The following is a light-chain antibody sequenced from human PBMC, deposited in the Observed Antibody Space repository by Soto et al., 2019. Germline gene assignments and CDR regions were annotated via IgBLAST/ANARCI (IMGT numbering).Light chain of an antibody. Sequence: VMTQSPLSLAPTLLHPASISCSSRQRLVSSDGNTYLNWFQHRPGQSPRRLIYKVSIRTSGVPDRFSGSGSGTDFTLKISRVEAEDVGVYYCMQALQTPPTFGQGTRLEIK. CDR2: KVS. J-gene: IGKJ5*01. CDR3: MQALQTPPT. V-gene: IGKV2-30*01. CDR1: QRLVSSDGNTY.